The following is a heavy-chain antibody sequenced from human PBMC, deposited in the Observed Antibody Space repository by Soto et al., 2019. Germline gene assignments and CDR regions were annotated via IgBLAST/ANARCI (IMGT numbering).Heavy chain of an antibody. V-gene: IGHV4-39*01. J-gene: IGHJ4*02. D-gene: IGHD3-10*01. CDR2: IYYSGST. CDR3: ARQRRTMVRGVIITPYFDY. CDR1: GGSISSSSYY. Sequence: SETLSLTCTVSGGSISSSSYYWGWIRQPPGKGLEWIGSIYYSGSTYYNPSLKSRVTISVDTSKNQFSLKLSSVTAADTAVYYCARQRRTMVRGVIITPYFDYWGQGTLVTVSS.